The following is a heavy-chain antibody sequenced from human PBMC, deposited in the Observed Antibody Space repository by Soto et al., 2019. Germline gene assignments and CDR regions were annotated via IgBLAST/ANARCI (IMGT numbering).Heavy chain of an antibody. J-gene: IGHJ4*02. CDR3: SRRHHYAVHY. V-gene: IGHV5-51*01. CDR1: GYNFPIYW. CDR2: IYPGDSDT. Sequence: WDSLNISCKGSGYNFPIYWIGWVRQMPGKGLEWMGIIYPGDSDTRYSPSFQGQVTISVDKSISTAYLQWNSLKASDSAMYYCSRRHHYAVHYWGEGTLVTV. D-gene: IGHD4-17*01.